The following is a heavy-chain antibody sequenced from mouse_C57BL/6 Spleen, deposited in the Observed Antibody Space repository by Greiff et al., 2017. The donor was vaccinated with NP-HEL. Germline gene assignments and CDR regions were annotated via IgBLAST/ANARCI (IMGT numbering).Heavy chain of an antibody. J-gene: IGHJ4*01. D-gene: IGHD1-1*01. CDR3: ARITTVVEGDYAMDY. CDR2: IWWDDDK. V-gene: IGHV8-8*01. CDR1: GYSLSTFGMG. Sequence: QVPLKVSGPGILQPSQTLSLTCSFSGYSLSTFGMGVGWIRQPSGKGLEWLAHIWWDDDKYYNPALKRRLTIAQDTHKNQVFLKFATVDTADTAAYYCARITTVVEGDYAMDYWGQGTSVTVSS.